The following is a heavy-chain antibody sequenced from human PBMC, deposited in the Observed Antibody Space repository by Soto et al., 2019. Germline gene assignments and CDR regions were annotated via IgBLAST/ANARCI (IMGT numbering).Heavy chain of an antibody. Sequence: SQTLSLTCAISVDSVSSNSAAWNWIRQSPSRGLEWLGRTYYRSKWYNDYAVSVKSRITINPDTSKNQFSLQLNSVTPEDTAVYYCARTGYNWNDEGYYYGMDVWGQGTTVTVSS. D-gene: IGHD1-1*01. CDR2: TYYRSKWYN. CDR3: ARTGYNWNDEGYYYGMDV. J-gene: IGHJ6*02. V-gene: IGHV6-1*01. CDR1: VDSVSSNSAA.